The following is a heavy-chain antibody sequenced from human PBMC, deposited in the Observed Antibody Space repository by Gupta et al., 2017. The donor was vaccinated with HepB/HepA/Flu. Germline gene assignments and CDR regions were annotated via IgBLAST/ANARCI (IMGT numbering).Heavy chain of an antibody. Sequence: QVQLLESGGGVVQPGRSLRLSCAASGFTFSSYGMLWVRQAPGKGLEWVAVISYDGSNKYYADSVKGRVTISRDNSKNTLYLQMNSLRAEDTAVYYCAKETAEYIVVVVADGMDYWGQGTLITVSS. V-gene: IGHV3-30*18. D-gene: IGHD2-15*01. CDR1: GFTFSSYG. CDR2: ISYDGSNK. CDR3: AKETAEYIVVVVADGMDY. J-gene: IGHJ4*02.